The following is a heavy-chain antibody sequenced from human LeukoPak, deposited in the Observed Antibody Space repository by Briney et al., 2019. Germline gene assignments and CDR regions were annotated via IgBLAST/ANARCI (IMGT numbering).Heavy chain of an antibody. CDR2: ISSSGSTI. Sequence: GGSLRLSCAASGFTFSSYEMNWVRQAPGKGLESVSYISSSGSTIYYADSVKGRFTISRDNAKNSLYLQMNSLRAEDTAVYYCARGPTVVVPAAARFDPWGQGTLVTVSS. CDR1: GFTFSSYE. D-gene: IGHD2-2*01. J-gene: IGHJ5*02. CDR3: ARGPTVVVPAAARFDP. V-gene: IGHV3-48*03.